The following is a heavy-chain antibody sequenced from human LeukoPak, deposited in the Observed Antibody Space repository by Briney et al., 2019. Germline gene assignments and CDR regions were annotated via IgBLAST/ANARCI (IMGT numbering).Heavy chain of an antibody. V-gene: IGHV1-8*01. D-gene: IGHD4-17*01. Sequence: ASVKVSCKASGYTFTSYDINWVRQATGQGLEWMGWMNPNSGNTGYAQKFQGGVTMTRNTSISTAYMELSSLRSEDTAVYYCARGHDYGDYDLYGMDVWGQGTTVTVSS. CDR1: GYTFTSYD. CDR2: MNPNSGNT. J-gene: IGHJ6*02. CDR3: ARGHDYGDYDLYGMDV.